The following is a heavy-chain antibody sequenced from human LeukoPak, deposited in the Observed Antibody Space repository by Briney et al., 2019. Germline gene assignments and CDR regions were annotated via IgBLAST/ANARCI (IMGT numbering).Heavy chain of an antibody. V-gene: IGHV1-24*01. CDR1: GYTLTELS. Sequence: ASVKVSCKVSGYTLTELSMHWVRQAPGKGLEWMGGFDPEDGETIYAQKFQGRVTMTTDTSTSTAYMELRSLRSDDTAVYYCARDDVAGGGFDYWGQGTLVTVSS. CDR3: ARDDVAGGGFDY. D-gene: IGHD6-19*01. J-gene: IGHJ4*02. CDR2: FDPEDGET.